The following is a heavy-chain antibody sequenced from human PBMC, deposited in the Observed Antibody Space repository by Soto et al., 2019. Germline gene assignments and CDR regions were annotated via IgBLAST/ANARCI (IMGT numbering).Heavy chain of an antibody. Sequence: SETLSLTCAVSGGSIRSDTWWSWVRQPPGKGLEWIGEIHHSRSTNYNPSLKSRVTISVDKSKNQFSLKLNSVTAADTAVYYCASGYSYGYIGWFDPWGQGTLVTVSS. CDR1: GGSIRSDTW. CDR3: ASGYSYGYIGWFDP. J-gene: IGHJ5*02. CDR2: IHHSRST. V-gene: IGHV4-4*02. D-gene: IGHD5-18*01.